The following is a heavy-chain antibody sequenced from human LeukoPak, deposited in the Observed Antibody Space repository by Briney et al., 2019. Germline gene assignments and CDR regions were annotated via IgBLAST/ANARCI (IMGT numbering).Heavy chain of an antibody. CDR3: VTDSGRGGAMVRGVIVGLTLDY. Sequence: SVKVSCKASGGTFSSYIISWVRQAPGQGLEWMGAITPIFGTPNYAQKFQGRITITTDESTSTAYMELSSLRSEDTAVYYCVTDSGRGGAMVRGVIVGLTLDYWGPGNPGHRLL. CDR1: GGTFSSYI. J-gene: IGHJ4*02. D-gene: IGHD3-10*01. V-gene: IGHV1-69*05. CDR2: ITPIFGTP.